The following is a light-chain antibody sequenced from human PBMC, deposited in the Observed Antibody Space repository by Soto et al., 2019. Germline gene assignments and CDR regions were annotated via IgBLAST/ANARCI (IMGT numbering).Light chain of an antibody. V-gene: IGLV1-47*02. Sequence: QSVLTQPPSASGTPGQRVTISCSGSSSNIGNNYVHWYQQLPGTAPKLLIYSNNQRPSGVPDRFSASKSGTSASLAISGLRSEDEADYYCAAWDDSLIWVFGGGTKETVL. CDR1: SSNIGNNY. CDR2: SNN. CDR3: AAWDDSLIWV. J-gene: IGLJ3*02.